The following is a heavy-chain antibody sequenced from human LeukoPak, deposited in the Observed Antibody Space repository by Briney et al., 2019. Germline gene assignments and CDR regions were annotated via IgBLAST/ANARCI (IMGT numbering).Heavy chain of an antibody. D-gene: IGHD3-22*01. CDR3: ARAYYDSSGYYLFDY. CDR1: GGTFSSYA. J-gene: IGHJ4*02. V-gene: IGHV1-69*05. Sequence: ASVKVSCKASGGTFSSYAISWVRQAPGQGLEWVGGIIPIFGTANYAQKFQGRVTITTDESTSTAYMELSSLRSEDTAVYYCARAYYDSSGYYLFDYWGQGTLVTVSS. CDR2: IIPIFGTA.